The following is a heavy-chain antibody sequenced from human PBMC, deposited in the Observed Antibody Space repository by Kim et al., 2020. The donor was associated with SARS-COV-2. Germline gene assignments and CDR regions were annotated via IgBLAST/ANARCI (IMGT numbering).Heavy chain of an antibody. CDR1: GFTFSSYW. Sequence: GGSLRLSCAASGFTFSSYWMHWVRQAPGKGLVWVSRINSDGSSTSYADSVKGRFTISRDNAKNTLYLQMNSLRAEDTAVYYCARVASSGWYEEYFQHWGQGTLVTVSS. J-gene: IGHJ1*01. CDR3: ARVASSGWYEEYFQH. V-gene: IGHV3-74*01. D-gene: IGHD6-19*01. CDR2: INSDGSST.